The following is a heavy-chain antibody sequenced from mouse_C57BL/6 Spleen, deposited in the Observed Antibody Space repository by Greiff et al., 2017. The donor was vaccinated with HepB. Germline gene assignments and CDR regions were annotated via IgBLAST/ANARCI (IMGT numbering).Heavy chain of an antibody. D-gene: IGHD3-3*01. Sequence: VQLQESGAELVRPGASVTLSCKASGYTFTDYEMHWVKQTPVHGLEWIGAIDPETGGTAYNQKFKGKAILTADKSSSTAYMELRSLTSEDSAVYYCTGGTGYWGQGTTLTVSS. CDR3: TGGTGY. CDR1: GYTFTDYE. J-gene: IGHJ2*01. CDR2: IDPETGGT. V-gene: IGHV1-15*01.